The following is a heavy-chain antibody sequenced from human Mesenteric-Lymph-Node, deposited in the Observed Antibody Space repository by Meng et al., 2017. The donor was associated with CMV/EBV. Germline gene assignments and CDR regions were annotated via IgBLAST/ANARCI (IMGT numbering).Heavy chain of an antibody. V-gene: IGHV2-5*01. J-gene: IGHJ4*02. Sequence: FGPTLVKPTQTLTLTCTFSGFSLSTSGVGVGWIRQPPGKALEWLALIYWNDDKRYSPSLKSRLTITKDTSKNQVVLTMTNMDPVDTATYYCAHVRSSWDLFDYWGQGTLVTVSS. CDR2: IYWNDDK. CDR3: AHVRSSWDLFDY. D-gene: IGHD6-13*01. CDR1: GFSLSTSGVG.